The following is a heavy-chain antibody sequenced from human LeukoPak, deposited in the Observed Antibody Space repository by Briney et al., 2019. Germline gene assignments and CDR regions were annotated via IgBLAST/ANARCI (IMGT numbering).Heavy chain of an antibody. CDR2: IIPIFGIA. J-gene: IGHJ5*02. V-gene: IGHV1-69*04. D-gene: IGHD3-22*01. CDR3: ARAPLNYYDSSGYYDNWFDP. CDR1: GGTFISYA. Sequence: SVSVSCKASGGTFISYAISWVRQAPGQGREWMGRIIPIFGIANYAQKFQGRVTITADKSTSTAYMELSSLRSEDTAVYYCARAPLNYYDSSGYYDNWFDPWGQGTLVTVSS.